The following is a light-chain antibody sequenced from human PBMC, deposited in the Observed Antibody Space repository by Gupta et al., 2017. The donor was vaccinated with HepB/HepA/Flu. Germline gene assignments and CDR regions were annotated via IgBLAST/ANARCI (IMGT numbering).Light chain of an antibody. Sequence: SCSGDNSNIGSRTVNWYQQLPGTAPKLLIYKNVQRPSGVPDRFSASKSGTSASLTISGLQSEDEAQYYCAAWDDILNGWVFGGGTKLTVL. V-gene: IGLV1-44*01. J-gene: IGLJ3*02. CDR3: AAWDDILNGWV. CDR1: NSNIGSRT. CDR2: KNV.